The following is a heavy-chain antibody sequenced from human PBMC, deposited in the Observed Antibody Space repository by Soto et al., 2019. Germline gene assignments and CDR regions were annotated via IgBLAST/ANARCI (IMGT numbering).Heavy chain of an antibody. CDR1: GYTFTDYY. Sequence: ASVKVSCKASGYTFTDYYMHWVRQAPGRVLEWMGWINPKTGGTNYVQKFQGRVTMARDTSITTAYMELSRLRSDDTAVYYCARDVVGSDYFDSWGQGTLVTVSS. J-gene: IGHJ4*02. V-gene: IGHV1-2*02. D-gene: IGHD1-26*01. CDR2: INPKTGGT. CDR3: ARDVVGSDYFDS.